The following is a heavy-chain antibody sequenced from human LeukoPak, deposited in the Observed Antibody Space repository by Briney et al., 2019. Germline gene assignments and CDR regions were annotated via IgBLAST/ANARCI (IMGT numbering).Heavy chain of an antibody. CDR1: GYTFSNYA. Sequence: PGGSLRLSCAAPGYTFSNYAMTWVRQAPGKGLKWVSAISGDGGSTYYADSVKGRFTISRDNSKNTLFLQIISLTAEDTAIYYRAKAGRHGNSDFYYFDYWGQGTLVTVSS. D-gene: IGHD4-23*01. V-gene: IGHV3-23*01. J-gene: IGHJ4*02. CDR2: ISGDGGST. CDR3: AKAGRHGNSDFYYFDY.